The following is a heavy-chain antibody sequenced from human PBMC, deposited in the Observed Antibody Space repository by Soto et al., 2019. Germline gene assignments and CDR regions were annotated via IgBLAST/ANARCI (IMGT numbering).Heavy chain of an antibody. J-gene: IGHJ4*02. D-gene: IGHD4-4*01. V-gene: IGHV3-23*01. Sequence: GGSLRLSCAASGFTFTNYAMTWVRQAPGKGLEWVSISSGSGSGGSTNYADSVKGRFTISIDNSKNTLYLQMNSLRVEDTAVYYCAKDRDDYRNYVFDYWGQGTLVTVSS. CDR3: AKDRDDYRNYVFDY. CDR1: GFTFTNYA. CDR2: SSGSGSGGST.